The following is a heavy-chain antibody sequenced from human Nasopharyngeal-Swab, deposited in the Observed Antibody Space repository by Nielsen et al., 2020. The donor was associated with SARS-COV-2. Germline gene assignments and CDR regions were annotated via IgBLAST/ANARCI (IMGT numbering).Heavy chain of an antibody. CDR1: GFTFSSYG. Sequence: GGSLRLSCAASGFTFSSYGMHWVRQAPGKGLEWVAVIWYDGSNKYYADSVKGRFTISRDNSKNTLYLQMNSLRAEDTAVYYCARDQKRYCSSTSCYASVTNWFDPWGQGTLVTVSS. V-gene: IGHV3-33*01. CDR3: ARDQKRYCSSTSCYASVTNWFDP. J-gene: IGHJ5*02. D-gene: IGHD2-2*01. CDR2: IWYDGSNK.